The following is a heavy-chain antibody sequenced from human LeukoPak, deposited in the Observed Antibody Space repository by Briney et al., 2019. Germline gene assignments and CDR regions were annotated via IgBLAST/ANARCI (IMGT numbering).Heavy chain of an antibody. CDR2: MNPNSGNT. V-gene: IGHV1-8*01. J-gene: IGHJ4*02. CDR1: GYTFTSYD. CDR3: ARRKLWGFGYFDY. Sequence: GASAKVSCKASGYTFTSYDINWVRQATGQGLEWMGWMNPNSGNTGYAQKFQGRVTMTRNTSISTAYMELSSLRSEDTAVYYCARRKLWGFGYFDYWGQGTLVTVSS. D-gene: IGHD3-16*01.